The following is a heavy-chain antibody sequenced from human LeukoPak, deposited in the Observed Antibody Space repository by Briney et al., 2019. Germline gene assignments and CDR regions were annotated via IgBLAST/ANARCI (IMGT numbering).Heavy chain of an antibody. D-gene: IGHD5-18*01. CDR2: ISSSSSYI. J-gene: IGHJ4*02. Sequence: GGSLRLSCAASGLTFSSYAMSWVRQAPGKGLEWVSSISSSSSYIYYAASVKGRFTISRDNAKNSLYLQMNSLRAEDTAVYYCAGDSYGYIVDYWGQGTLVIVSS. V-gene: IGHV3-21*01. CDR1: GLTFSSYA. CDR3: AGDSYGYIVDY.